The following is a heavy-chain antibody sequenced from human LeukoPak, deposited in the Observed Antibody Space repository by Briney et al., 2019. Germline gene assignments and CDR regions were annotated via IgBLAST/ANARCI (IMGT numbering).Heavy chain of an antibody. CDR2: ISGSRSQI. J-gene: IGHJ5*02. Sequence: PGGSLRLSCAGSGFTFSSYSMNWVRQAPGKGLERLSSISGSRSQIFYADSVKGRFTISRDNAKNSLYLQMNSLRAEDTAVYYCTYSNYAPVGHWGQGTLVTVSS. CDR1: GFTFSSYS. V-gene: IGHV3-21*01. D-gene: IGHD4-11*01. CDR3: TYSNYAPVGH.